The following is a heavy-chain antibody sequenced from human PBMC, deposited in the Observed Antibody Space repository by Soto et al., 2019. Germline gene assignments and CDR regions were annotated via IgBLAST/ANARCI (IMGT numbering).Heavy chain of an antibody. CDR1: GGSLSNYG. CDR2: IIPVFGTA. J-gene: IGHJ6*02. D-gene: IGHD4-17*01. Sequence: QVQLVQSGAGVKKPGSSVKVSCKASGGSLSNYGISWVRQAPGQGLEWMGGIIPVFGTANYAQKFQGRVTITADESTNIVYMDVNRLRSEDTAVYYCARGDATKIVVTTYYAMDVWGQGTTVTVSS. V-gene: IGHV1-69*12. CDR3: ARGDATKIVVTTYYAMDV.